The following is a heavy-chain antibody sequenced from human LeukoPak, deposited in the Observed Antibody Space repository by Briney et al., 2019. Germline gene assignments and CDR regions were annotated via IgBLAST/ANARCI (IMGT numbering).Heavy chain of an antibody. CDR2: IWYDGSNK. Sequence: PGGSLRLSCAVSGFTFSSYGMHWVRQAPGKGLEWVAVIWYDGSNKYYADSVKGRFTISRDDSKNTLYLQMNSLRAEDTAVYYCARDGALESRRFNFDQWGQGTLVTVSS. V-gene: IGHV3-33*01. D-gene: IGHD3-3*01. J-gene: IGHJ4*02. CDR1: GFTFSSYG. CDR3: ARDGALESRRFNFDQ.